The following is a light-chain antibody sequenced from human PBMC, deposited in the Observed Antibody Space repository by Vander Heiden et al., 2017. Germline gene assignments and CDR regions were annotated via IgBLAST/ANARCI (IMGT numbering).Light chain of an antibody. CDR1: SSDVGGYNY. Sequence: QSALTQPPSSSGSPGPSVTISCTGTSSDVGGYNYVSWHQQHPGKAPKLMIYEVSKRPSGVPDRFSGSKSGNTASLTVSGLQAEDEADYYCSSYAGSNILYVFGTGTKVTVL. CDR3: SSYAGSNILYV. V-gene: IGLV2-8*01. J-gene: IGLJ1*01. CDR2: EVS.